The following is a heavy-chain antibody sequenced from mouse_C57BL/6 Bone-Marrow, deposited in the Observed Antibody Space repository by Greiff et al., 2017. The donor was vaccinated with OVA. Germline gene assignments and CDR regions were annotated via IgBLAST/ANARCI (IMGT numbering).Heavy chain of an antibody. V-gene: IGHV5-4*01. Sequence: EVQGVESGGGLVKPGGSLKLSCAASGFTFSSYAMSWVRQTPEKRLEWVATISDGGSYTYYPDNVKGRFTISRDNAKNNLYLQMSHLKSEDTAMYYCARDYDYVRFAYWGQGTLVTVSA. J-gene: IGHJ3*01. CDR2: ISDGGSYT. CDR3: ARDYDYVRFAY. D-gene: IGHD2-4*01. CDR1: GFTFSSYA.